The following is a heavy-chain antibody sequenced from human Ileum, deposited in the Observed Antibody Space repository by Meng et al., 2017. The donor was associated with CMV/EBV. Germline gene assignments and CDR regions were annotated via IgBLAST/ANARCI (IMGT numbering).Heavy chain of an antibody. Sequence: QAQLVQSVAEVKKPGGAVKVSCKASGYTFTGYFMFWVRQAPGQGLEWMGSINPTSGATNFAQNFQGRVTMTRDTSINTAYMELNRLRSDDTAVYYCASLSGGDFEYWGQGTLVTVSS. CDR1: GYTFTGYF. CDR2: INPTSGAT. V-gene: IGHV1-2*02. CDR3: ASLSGGDFEY. J-gene: IGHJ4*02. D-gene: IGHD1-26*01.